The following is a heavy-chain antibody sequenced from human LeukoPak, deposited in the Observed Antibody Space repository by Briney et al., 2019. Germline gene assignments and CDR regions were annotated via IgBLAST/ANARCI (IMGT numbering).Heavy chain of an antibody. D-gene: IGHD6-13*01. V-gene: IGHV4-59*01. J-gene: IGHJ4*02. CDR3: ARDRGAAAGLFDY. CDR2: IYYSGST. CDR1: GGSISSYY. Sequence: SETLSLTCTVYGGSISSYYWSWIRRPPGKGLEWIGYIYYSGSTNYNPSLKSRVTISVDTSKNQLSLKLSSVTAADTAVYYCARDRGAAAGLFDYWGQGTLVTVSS.